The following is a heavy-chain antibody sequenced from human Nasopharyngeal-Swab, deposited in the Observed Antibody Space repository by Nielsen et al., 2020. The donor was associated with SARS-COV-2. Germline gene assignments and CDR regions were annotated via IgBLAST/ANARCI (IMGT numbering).Heavy chain of an antibody. CDR2: SSYDGTNK. Sequence: RLARGGVSSYDGTNKYYADSVKGRFTISRDNSKNTLYLQMNSLRVEDTAVYYCAREVIIVGTTMTGADADDGLHWGQGTLVTVSS. J-gene: IGHJ4*02. V-gene: IGHV3-30-3*01. CDR3: AREVIIVGTTMTGADADDGLH. D-gene: IGHD1-26*01.